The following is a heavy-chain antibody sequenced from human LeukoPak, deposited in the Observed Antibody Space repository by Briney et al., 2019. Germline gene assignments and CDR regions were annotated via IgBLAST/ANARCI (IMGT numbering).Heavy chain of an antibody. V-gene: IGHV3-53*01. D-gene: IGHD3-10*01. J-gene: IGHJ5*02. CDR2: IHSGGST. Sequence: GGSLRLSCAASGFTVSSNYMSWVRQAPGKGLEWVSVIHSGGSTYYADSVRGRFTISRDNSKNTLYLQMNSLRAEDTAVYYCARGGNDGSGSYYSNWFDPWGQGTLVTVSS. CDR3: ARGGNDGSGSYYSNWFDP. CDR1: GFTVSSNY.